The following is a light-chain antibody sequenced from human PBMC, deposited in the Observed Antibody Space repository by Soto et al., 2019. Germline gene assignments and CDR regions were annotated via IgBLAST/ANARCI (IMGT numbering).Light chain of an antibody. CDR3: QQYGSSLWT. Sequence: IELTQSPDTLSLSPGERATLSCRASQTVSSDYLAWYQQKPGQAPRLLIYGASTRATGIPDRFSGSGSGTDFTLTISRLEPEDFAVYYCQQYGSSLWTVGPGTQVDIK. V-gene: IGKV3-20*01. CDR2: GAS. J-gene: IGKJ1*01. CDR1: QTVSSDY.